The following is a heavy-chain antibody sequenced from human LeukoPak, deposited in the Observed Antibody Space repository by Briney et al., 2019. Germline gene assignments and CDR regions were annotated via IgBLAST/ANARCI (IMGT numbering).Heavy chain of an antibody. CDR3: TRGVSGWPIFGP. J-gene: IGHJ5*02. D-gene: IGHD6-19*01. Sequence: GGSLRLSCAASGFTFSSYSMKWVRQAPGKGLEWVSYISGNSDTLYYADSVRDRFTISRDNAKNSLSLQMNSLRDEDTAVYYCTRGVSGWPIFGPWGQRAVVADSS. V-gene: IGHV3-48*02. CDR2: ISGNSDTL. CDR1: GFTFSSYS.